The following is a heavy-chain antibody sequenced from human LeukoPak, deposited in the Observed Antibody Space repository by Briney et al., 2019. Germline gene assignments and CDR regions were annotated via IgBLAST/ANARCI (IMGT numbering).Heavy chain of an antibody. J-gene: IGHJ4*02. CDR1: GFTLSSWW. CDR2: IDTDGSTT. V-gene: IGHV3-74*01. D-gene: IGHD3-22*01. Sequence: GGSLRLSCAASGFTLSSWWMHWVRQAPGKGLMWVSHIDTDGSTTNYADSVKGRFTISRDNSKNTLYLQMNSLRAEDTAVCYCASLYDSSGYYKDYWGQGTLVTVSS. CDR3: ASLYDSSGYYKDY.